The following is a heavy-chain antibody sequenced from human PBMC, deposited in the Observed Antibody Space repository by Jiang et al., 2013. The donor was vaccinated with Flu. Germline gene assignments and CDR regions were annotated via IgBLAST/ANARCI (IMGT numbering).Heavy chain of an antibody. Sequence: GSGLVKPSETLSLTCTVSGGSISSYYWSWIRQPPGKGLEWIGYIYYSGSTNYNPSLKSRVTMSVDTSKNQFSLKLSSVTAADTAFYYCARDEGTTISMTGGGSYNWFDPWGQGTLVTVSS. CDR3: ARDEGTTISMTGGGSYNWFDP. CDR2: IYYSGST. CDR1: GGSISSYY. D-gene: IGHD1-14*01. J-gene: IGHJ5*02. V-gene: IGHV4-59*01.